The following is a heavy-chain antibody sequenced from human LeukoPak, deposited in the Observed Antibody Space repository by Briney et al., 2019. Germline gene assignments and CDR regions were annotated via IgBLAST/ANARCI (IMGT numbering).Heavy chain of an antibody. J-gene: IGHJ4*02. CDR1: GGSISSYY. Sequence: SETLSLTCTVSGGSISSYYWSWIRQPPGKGLEWIGEINHSGSTNYNPSLKSRVTISVDTSKNQFSLKLSSVTAADTAVYYCARGLWYSDHLHSFDYWGQGTLVTVSS. CDR2: INHSGST. V-gene: IGHV4-34*01. D-gene: IGHD1-1*01. CDR3: ARGLWYSDHLHSFDY.